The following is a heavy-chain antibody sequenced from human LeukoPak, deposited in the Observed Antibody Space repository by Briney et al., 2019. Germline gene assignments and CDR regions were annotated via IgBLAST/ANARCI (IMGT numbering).Heavy chain of an antibody. Sequence: SETLSLTCTVSGGSITSYYWTWIQQPPGKGLEWIGFFHYSGSSKYHPSLESRITISMDTSKNQFSLRLNSVTAADTAIYFCARRDVLTGYYAFDIWGQGTMVTVSS. V-gene: IGHV4-59*08. CDR1: GGSITSYY. D-gene: IGHD3-9*01. J-gene: IGHJ3*02. CDR3: ARRDVLTGYYAFDI. CDR2: FHYSGSS.